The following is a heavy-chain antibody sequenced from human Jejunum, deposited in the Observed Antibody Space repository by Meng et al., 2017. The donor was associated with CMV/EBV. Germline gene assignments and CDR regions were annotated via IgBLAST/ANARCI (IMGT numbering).Heavy chain of an antibody. CDR3: ARDRYGGTDY. D-gene: IGHD4-23*01. J-gene: IGHJ4*02. CDR2: IKPDGSET. Sequence: CAASGFSFSTYWMSWVRQAPGKGLEWVTNIKPDGSETYYVDSVKGRLTISRDNAKNSLYLQMNSLRAEDTGVYFCARDRYGGTDYWGQGPLVTVSS. CDR1: GFSFSTYW. V-gene: IGHV3-7*01.